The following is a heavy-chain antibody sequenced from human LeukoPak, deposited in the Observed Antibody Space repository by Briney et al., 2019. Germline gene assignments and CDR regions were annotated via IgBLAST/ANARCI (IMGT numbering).Heavy chain of an antibody. CDR1: GFTFSDYY. D-gene: IGHD3-22*01. J-gene: IGHJ4*02. CDR3: ARGLYDSSGYYYPWVDY. CDR2: ISSSGSTI. Sequence: GGSLRLSCTASGFTFSDYYMSWIRQAPGKGLEWVSYISSSGSTIYYADSVKGRFTISRDNAKNSLCLQMNSLRAEDTAVYYCARGLYDSSGYYYPWVDYWGQGTLVTVSS. V-gene: IGHV3-11*01.